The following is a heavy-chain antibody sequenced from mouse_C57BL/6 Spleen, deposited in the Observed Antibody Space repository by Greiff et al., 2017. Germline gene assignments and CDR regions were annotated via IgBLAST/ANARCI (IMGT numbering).Heavy chain of an antibody. D-gene: IGHD2-3*01. J-gene: IGHJ2*01. CDR2: INPSTGGT. CDR3: ARGGNLLYYFDY. V-gene: IGHV1-42*01. CDR1: GYSFTGYY. Sequence: VQLKQSGPELVKPGASVQISCKASGYSFTGYYMNWVKQSPEKSLEWIGEINPSTGGTTYNQKFKAKATLTVDKSSSTAYMQLKSLTSEDSAVYYCARGGNLLYYFDYWGQGTTLTVSS.